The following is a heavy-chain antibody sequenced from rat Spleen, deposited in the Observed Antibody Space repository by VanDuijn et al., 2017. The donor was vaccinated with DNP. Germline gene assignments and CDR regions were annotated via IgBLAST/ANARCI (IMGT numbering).Heavy chain of an antibody. CDR1: GFSLTDYS. V-gene: IGHV2-19*01. CDR2: ISSGGDT. Sequence: QVQLKESGPGMVQPSQTLSLTCTVSGFSLTDYSAHWVRQPPGKVLEWIATISSGGDTDYNSALKFRLSISRDTSKSQVFLKMNSVQTEDTAMYFCARSQGYYYDGSYYPFANWGQGILVTVSS. J-gene: IGHJ3*01. CDR3: ARSQGYYYDGSYYPFAN. D-gene: IGHD1-12*02.